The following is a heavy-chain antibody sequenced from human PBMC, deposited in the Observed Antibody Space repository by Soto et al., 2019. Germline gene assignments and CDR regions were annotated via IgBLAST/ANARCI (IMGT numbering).Heavy chain of an antibody. V-gene: IGHV1-46*01. CDR1: GYTFTSYY. Sequence: GASVKVSCKASGYTFTSYYMHWARQAPGQGLEWMGIINPSGGSTSYAQKFQGRVTMTRDTSTSTVYMELSSLRSEDTAVYYCATTLRGDAFDIWGQGTMVTVSS. J-gene: IGHJ3*02. CDR2: INPSGGST. D-gene: IGHD4-17*01. CDR3: ATTLRGDAFDI.